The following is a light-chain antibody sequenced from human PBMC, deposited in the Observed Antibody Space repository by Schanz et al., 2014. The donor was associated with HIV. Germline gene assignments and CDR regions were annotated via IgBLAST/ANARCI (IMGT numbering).Light chain of an antibody. Sequence: QSALTQPASVSGSPGQSITISCTGTSSDAGGYNYVSWYQQHPGKAPKLIIYDVTKRPSGVSNRFSGSKSGNTASLTISGLQADDEADYYCSSYTTSSTLVFGGGTKLTVL. CDR2: DVT. CDR1: SSDAGGYNY. J-gene: IGLJ2*01. CDR3: SSYTTSSTLV. V-gene: IGLV2-14*03.